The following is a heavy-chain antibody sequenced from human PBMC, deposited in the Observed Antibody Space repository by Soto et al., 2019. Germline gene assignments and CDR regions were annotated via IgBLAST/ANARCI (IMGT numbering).Heavy chain of an antibody. V-gene: IGHV1-18*01. J-gene: IGHJ4*02. Sequence: QVQLVQSGAEVKKPGASVKVSCKASGYTFTSYGISWVRQAPGQGLEWMGWVSADNGHKNYAQKLQGRVTMTTATSTSTAYIALRSLRSDDTAVYYCARAREEASQLVRRPFDYWGQGTLVSVSS. CDR2: VSADNGHK. CDR3: ARAREEASQLVRRPFDY. CDR1: GYTFTSYG. D-gene: IGHD6-13*01.